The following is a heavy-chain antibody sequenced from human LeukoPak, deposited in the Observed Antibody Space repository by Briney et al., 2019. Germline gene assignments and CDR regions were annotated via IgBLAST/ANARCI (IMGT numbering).Heavy chain of an antibody. CDR3: ARTTYYYDSSGDGYYYYGMDV. V-gene: IGHV1-2*06. J-gene: IGHJ6*02. CDR2: INPNSGGT. CDR1: GYTFTGYY. D-gene: IGHD3-22*01. Sequence: VASVKVSCKASGYTFTGYYMHWVRQAPGQGLEWMGRINPNSGGTNYAQKFQGRVTMTRDTSISTAYMELSRLRSDDTAVHYCARTTYYYDSSGDGYYYYGMDVWGQGTTVTVSS.